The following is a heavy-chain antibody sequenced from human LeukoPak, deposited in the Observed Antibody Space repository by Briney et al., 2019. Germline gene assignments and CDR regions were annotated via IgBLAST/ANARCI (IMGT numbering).Heavy chain of an antibody. CDR1: GYTFTTYN. V-gene: IGHV1-18*01. CDR3: ARVQSSSWGYAFDI. D-gene: IGHD6-13*01. CDR2: ISADNGNT. J-gene: IGHJ3*02. Sequence: ASVKVSCKASGYTFTTYNINWVRQAPGQGLEWMGRISADNGNTNYAQKFQGRVTMTTDTSTSTVYMELRSLRSDDTAVYYCARVQSSSWGYAFDIWGQGTMVTVSS.